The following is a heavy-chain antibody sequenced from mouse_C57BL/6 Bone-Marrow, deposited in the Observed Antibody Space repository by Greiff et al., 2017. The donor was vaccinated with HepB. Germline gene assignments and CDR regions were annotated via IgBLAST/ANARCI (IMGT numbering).Heavy chain of an antibody. CDR3: GGSYYYGSNPFAY. D-gene: IGHD1-1*01. Sequence: EVQVVESGGGLVKPGGSLKLSCAASGFTFSDYGMHWVRQAPEKGLEWVACISSGSSTIYYADTVKGRFTISRDNAKNTPFLQMTSLRSADTAMYYCGGSYYYGSNPFAYWGQGTVAPVSA. J-gene: IGHJ3*01. CDR2: ISSGSSTI. CDR1: GFTFSDYG. V-gene: IGHV5-17*01.